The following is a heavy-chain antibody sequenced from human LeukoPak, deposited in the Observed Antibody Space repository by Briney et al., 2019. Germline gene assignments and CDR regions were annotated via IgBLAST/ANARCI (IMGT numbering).Heavy chain of an antibody. D-gene: IGHD3-22*01. CDR3: AKAENYYDSSGYFHPVDY. Sequence: PGGSLRLSCAASGFTFSSYGMHWVRQAPGKGLEWVALISYDGTNKYYADSVKGRFTISRDNSKNTLYLQMNSLRAEDTAVYYCAKAENYYDSSGYFHPVDYWGQGTLVTVSS. J-gene: IGHJ4*02. CDR1: GFTFSSYG. V-gene: IGHV3-30*04. CDR2: ISYDGTNK.